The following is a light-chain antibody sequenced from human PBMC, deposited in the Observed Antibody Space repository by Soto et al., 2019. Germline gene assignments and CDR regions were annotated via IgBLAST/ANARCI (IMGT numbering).Light chain of an antibody. CDR1: QSIYSS. CDR3: QQSYSAPYT. V-gene: IGKV1-39*01. CDR2: AAS. J-gene: IGKJ2*01. Sequence: DIQMTQSPSSLSASVGDRVTITCRASQSIYSSLNWYHQKPGKAPKLLIYAASNLQSGVPSRFSGRGSGTDFPLSISSLQPEDFATYYCQQSYSAPYTFGQGTKLEI.